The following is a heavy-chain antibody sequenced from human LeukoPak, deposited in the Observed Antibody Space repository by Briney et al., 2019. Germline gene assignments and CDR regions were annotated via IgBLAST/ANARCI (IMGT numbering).Heavy chain of an antibody. CDR2: MNPNSGNT. D-gene: IGHD6-6*01. CDR3: ARGPFSSRIAARARTYYFDY. CDR1: GYTFTSYD. Sequence: ASVKVSCKASGYTFTSYDINWVRQATGQGLEWMGWMNPNSGNTGYAQKFQGRVTMTRNTSISTAYMELSSLRSEDTAVYYCARGPFSSRIAARARTYYFDYWGQGTLVTVSS. J-gene: IGHJ4*02. V-gene: IGHV1-8*01.